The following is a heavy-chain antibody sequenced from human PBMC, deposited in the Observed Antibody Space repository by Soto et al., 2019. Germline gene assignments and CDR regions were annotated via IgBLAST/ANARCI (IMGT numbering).Heavy chain of an antibody. D-gene: IGHD3-16*01. J-gene: IGHJ3*02. CDR1: GFTFSSYG. CDR3: ARGGENDAFDI. CDR2: IWYDGSNK. V-gene: IGHV3-33*01. Sequence: QVQLVESGGGVVQPGRSLRLSCAASGFTFSSYGMHWVRQAPGKGLEWVAVIWYDGSNKYYADSVKGRFTISRDNSKNTLYLQMNSLRAEDTAVYYYARGGENDAFDIWGQGTMVTVSS.